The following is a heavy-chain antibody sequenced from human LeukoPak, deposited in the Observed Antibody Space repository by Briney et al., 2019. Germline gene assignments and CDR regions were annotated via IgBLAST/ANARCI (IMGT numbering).Heavy chain of an antibody. J-gene: IGHJ4*02. Sequence: SLTLSLTCTVSGGSISSGGYYWNWIRQHPGKGLEWIGYIYYSGSTYYNPSLESRVTISVDTSKNQFSLKLSSVTAADTAVYYCARAGRYFDWSDFDYWGQGTLVTVSS. CDR1: GGSISSGGYY. CDR3: ARAGRYFDWSDFDY. D-gene: IGHD3-9*01. V-gene: IGHV4-31*03. CDR2: IYYSGST.